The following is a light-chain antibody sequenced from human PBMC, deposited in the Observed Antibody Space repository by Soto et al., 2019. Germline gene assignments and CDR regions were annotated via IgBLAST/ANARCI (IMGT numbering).Light chain of an antibody. Sequence: EILMTQSPVTLSVSPGEGATLSCRASQSVGSNLAWFQQRPGQAPRLLIYGVSTRVTGIPARFSGSGSGTEFTPTISSLQSEDLALYYCQQYAYWPWTFGQGTKVEIK. CDR1: QSVGSN. J-gene: IGKJ1*01. CDR3: QQYAYWPWT. CDR2: GVS. V-gene: IGKV3D-15*01.